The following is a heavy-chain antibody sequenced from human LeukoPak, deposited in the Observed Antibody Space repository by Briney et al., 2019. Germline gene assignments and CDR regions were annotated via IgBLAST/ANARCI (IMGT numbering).Heavy chain of an antibody. CDR3: GSGYYDSSGYRDAFDI. CDR2: IIPLFGTA. J-gene: IGHJ3*02. CDR1: EGTFSSYA. Sequence: SVRVSCKASEGTFSSYAISWVRQAPGQGLEWMGGIIPLFGTANYAQKCQGRVTITTDESTSTAYMELSSLRSEDTAVYYCGSGYYDSSGYRDAFDIWGQGTMVTVSS. V-gene: IGHV1-69*05. D-gene: IGHD3-22*01.